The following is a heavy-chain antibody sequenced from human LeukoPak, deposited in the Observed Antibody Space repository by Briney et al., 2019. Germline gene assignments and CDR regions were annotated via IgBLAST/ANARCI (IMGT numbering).Heavy chain of an antibody. CDR3: ARVWGSNVGEDY. CDR1: GFTFDYYA. V-gene: IGHV3-9*01. J-gene: IGHJ4*02. CDR2: ISWNSGSI. Sequence: PGGSVRLSCAASGFTFDYYAIHWVRQAPGQGLEWVSGISWNSGSIGYADSVKGRFTISRDNAKNSLYLQMNSLRAEDTALYHCARVWGSNVGEDYWGQGTLVTVSS. D-gene: IGHD1-26*01.